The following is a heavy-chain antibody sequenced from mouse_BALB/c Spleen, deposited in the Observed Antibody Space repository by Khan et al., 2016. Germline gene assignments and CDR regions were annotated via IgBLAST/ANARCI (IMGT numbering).Heavy chain of an antibody. J-gene: IGHJ2*01. CDR1: GYTFTTYW. CDR2: INPSTGYT. Sequence: QVRLQQSGAELAKPGASVKMSCKASGYTFTTYWMHWVKQRPGQGLEWMGYINPSTGYTEYNQKFKDKSTLTADKSSSTAYMQLSSLTSEDSAVDYCDRDLDYWGKGTTLTVSS. CDR3: DRDLDY. V-gene: IGHV1-7*01.